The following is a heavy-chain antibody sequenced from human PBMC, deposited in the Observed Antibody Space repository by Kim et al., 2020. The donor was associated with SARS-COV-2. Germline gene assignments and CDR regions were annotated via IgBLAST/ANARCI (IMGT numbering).Heavy chain of an antibody. V-gene: IGHV3-30*18. Sequence: GGSLRLSCAASGFTFSSYGMHWVRQAPGKGLEWVAVISYDGSNKYYADSVKGRFTISRDNSKNTLYLQMNSLRAEDTAVYYCAKQQSGLVIGYWGQGTLVTVSS. J-gene: IGHJ4*02. D-gene: IGHD6-19*01. CDR1: GFTFSSYG. CDR2: ISYDGSNK. CDR3: AKQQSGLVIGY.